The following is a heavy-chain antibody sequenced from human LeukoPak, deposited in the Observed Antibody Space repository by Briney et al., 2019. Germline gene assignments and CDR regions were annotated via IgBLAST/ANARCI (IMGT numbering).Heavy chain of an antibody. CDR2: IRYDGSNK. D-gene: IGHD3-10*01. CDR3: AKVYGSGSYYNVPHDAFDI. V-gene: IGHV3-30*02. CDR1: GFTFSSYG. Sequence: GGSLRLSCAASGFTFSSYGMHWVRQAPGKGLEWVAFIRYDGSNKYYADSVKGRFTISRDNSKNTLYLQMNSLRAEDTAVYYCAKVYGSGSYYNVPHDAFDIWGQGAMVTVSS. J-gene: IGHJ3*02.